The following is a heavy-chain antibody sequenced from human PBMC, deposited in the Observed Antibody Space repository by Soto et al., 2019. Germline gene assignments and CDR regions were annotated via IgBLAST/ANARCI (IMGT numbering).Heavy chain of an antibody. J-gene: IGHJ4*02. V-gene: IGHV3-23*01. CDR3: AKGPIPRIVGAIPVDYYFDY. CDR1: GFTFSSYA. CDR2: ISGSGGST. Sequence: GGSLRLSCAASGFTFSSYAMSWVRQAPGKGLEWVSAISGSGGSTYYADSVKGRFTISRDNSKNTLYLQMNSLRAEDTAVYYCAKGPIPRIVGAIPVDYYFDYWGQGTLVTVSS. D-gene: IGHD1-26*01.